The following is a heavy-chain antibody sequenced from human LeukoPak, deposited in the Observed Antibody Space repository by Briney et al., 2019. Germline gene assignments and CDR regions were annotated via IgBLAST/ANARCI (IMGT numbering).Heavy chain of an antibody. J-gene: IGHJ4*02. CDR1: GDSISTTNYY. CDR3: GGINGGGLLYFCHY. D-gene: IGHD2-8*01. CDR2: IYYSGST. V-gene: IGHV4-39*01. Sequence: SETLSLTCTVSGDSISTTNYYWGWIRQPPGKGLEWIGSIYYSGSTYYNPSLKSRVTMSIDTSKNQFSLNLSSMTAADTAVYYCGGINGGGLLYFCHYWGQGFLVTVSS.